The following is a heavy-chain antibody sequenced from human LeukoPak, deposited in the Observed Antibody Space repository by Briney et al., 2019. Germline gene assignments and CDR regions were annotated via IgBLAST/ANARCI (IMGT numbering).Heavy chain of an antibody. J-gene: IGHJ4*02. CDR1: GFTFSSYA. V-gene: IGHV3-23*01. Sequence: GGSLRLSCAASGFTFSSYAMSWVRQAPGKGLEWVSAISGSGGSTYYADSVKGRFTISRDNSKNTLYLQMNSLRAEDTAVYYCAKTRLEYYYDSSGYLALDYWGQGTLVTVSS. D-gene: IGHD3-22*01. CDR3: AKTRLEYYYDSSGYLALDY. CDR2: ISGSGGST.